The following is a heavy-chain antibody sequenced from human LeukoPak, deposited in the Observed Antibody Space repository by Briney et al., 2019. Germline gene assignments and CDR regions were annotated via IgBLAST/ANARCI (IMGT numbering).Heavy chain of an antibody. D-gene: IGHD5-12*01. CDR1: GGSIVGHY. CDR3: ARAPSGYSGSESKTSFDF. Sequence: PSDTLSLTCNVSGGSIVGHYWTWIRQPPAKGLEWIGYIYYTGSANYHPSLTCRVTMSVDTSKNQFSLRLNSVTAADTAVYYCARAPSGYSGSESKTSFDFWGQGTLVTVSS. CDR2: IYYTGSA. J-gene: IGHJ4*02. V-gene: IGHV4-59*11.